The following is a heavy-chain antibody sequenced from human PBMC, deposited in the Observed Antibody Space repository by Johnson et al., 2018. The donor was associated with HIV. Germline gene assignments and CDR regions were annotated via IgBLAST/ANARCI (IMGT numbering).Heavy chain of an antibody. V-gene: IGHV3-53*01. CDR2: MYSGGRT. D-gene: IGHD6-19*01. CDR3: ARVPYSSGWYSAFDI. J-gene: IGHJ3*02. CDR1: GFTFSDYY. Sequence: VQLVESGGGLVKPGGSLRLSCAASGFTFSDYYMSWIRQAPGKGLEWVSVMYSGGRTYYADSVKGRFTIFRDNSKNTLYLQMNSLRAEDTAVYYCARVPYSSGWYSAFDIWGQGTMVTVSS.